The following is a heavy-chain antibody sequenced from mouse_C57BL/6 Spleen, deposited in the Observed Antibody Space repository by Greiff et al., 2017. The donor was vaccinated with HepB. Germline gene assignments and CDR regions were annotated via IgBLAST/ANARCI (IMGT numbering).Heavy chain of an antibody. D-gene: IGHD1-1*01. J-gene: IGHJ3*01. V-gene: IGHV1-42*01. Sequence: EVQRVESGPELVKPGASVKISCKASGYSFTGYYMNWVKQSPEKSLEWIGEINPSTGGTTYNQKFKAKATLTVDKSSSTAYMQLKSLTSEDSAVYYCAREDYYGNPFAYWGQGTLVTVSA. CDR2: INPSTGGT. CDR3: AREDYYGNPFAY. CDR1: GYSFTGYY.